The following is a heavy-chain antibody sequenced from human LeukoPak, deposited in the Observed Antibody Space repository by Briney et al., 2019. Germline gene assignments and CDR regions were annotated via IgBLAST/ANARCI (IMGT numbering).Heavy chain of an antibody. V-gene: IGHV3-23*01. CDR3: ARWGGKDFLTGYYFYGLDV. CDR1: GFTFYDYN. D-gene: IGHD3-9*01. Sequence: GGSLRLACAASGFTFYDYNMNWVRQAPGKGLEWVSGMSAGGTRTYYADSAKGRFTISRDNSKNTVYLQMNSLRADDTAVYHCARWGGKDFLTGYYFYGLDVWGQGTTVTVSS. CDR2: MSAGGTRT. J-gene: IGHJ6*02.